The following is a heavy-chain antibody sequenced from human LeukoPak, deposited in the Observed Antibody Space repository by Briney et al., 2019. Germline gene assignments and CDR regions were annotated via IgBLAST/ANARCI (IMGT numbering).Heavy chain of an antibody. Sequence: ASVKVSCKASGYTFTSYGISWVRQAPGQGLEWMGWISAYNGNTNYAQKLQGRVTMTTDTSTSTAYMELRSLRSDDTAVYYCARDPRRWGYSSVPADYRGQGTLVTVSS. CDR1: GYTFTSYG. D-gene: IGHD6-19*01. J-gene: IGHJ4*02. CDR3: ARDPRRWGYSSVPADY. V-gene: IGHV1-18*01. CDR2: ISAYNGNT.